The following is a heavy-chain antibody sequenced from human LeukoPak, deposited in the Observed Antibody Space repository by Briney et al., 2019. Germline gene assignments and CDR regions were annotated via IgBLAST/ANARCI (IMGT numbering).Heavy chain of an antibody. D-gene: IGHD3-10*01. Sequence: GGSLRLSCAASGFTFSSYAMNWVRQAPGKGLEWVSAISGSGGRTYYADSVKGRFTISRDNSKNTLYLQMNSLRAEDTAVYYCAKAGGGGAITMVRGVKGDYYYMDVWGKGTTVTISS. J-gene: IGHJ6*03. CDR1: GFTFSSYA. CDR3: AKAGGGGAITMVRGVKGDYYYMDV. V-gene: IGHV3-23*01. CDR2: ISGSGGRT.